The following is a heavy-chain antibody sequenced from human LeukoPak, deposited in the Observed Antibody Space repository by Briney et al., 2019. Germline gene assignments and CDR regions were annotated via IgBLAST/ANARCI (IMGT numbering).Heavy chain of an antibody. CDR1: GFTFSSYG. CDR2: ISYDGSNK. CDR3: AKEEARAMALDY. V-gene: IGHV3-30*18. D-gene: IGHD5-18*01. J-gene: IGHJ4*02. Sequence: GGSLRLSCAASGFTFSSYGMHWVRQAPGKGLEWVAVISYDGSNKFYADSVKGRFTISRDNSKNTLYLQMNSLRAEDTAVYYCAKEEARAMALDYWGQGTLVTVSS.